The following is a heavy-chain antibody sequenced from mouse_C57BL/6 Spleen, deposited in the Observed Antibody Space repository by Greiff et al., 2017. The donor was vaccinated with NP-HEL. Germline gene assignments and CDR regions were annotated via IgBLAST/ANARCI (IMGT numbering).Heavy chain of an antibody. CDR2: INPSTGGT. Sequence: EVQLQQSGPELVKPGASVKISCKASGYSFTGYYMNWVKQSPEKSLEWIGEINPSTGGTTYNQKFKAKATLTVDKSSSTAYMQLKSLTSEDSAVYYCARNGIGTVVADFDYWGQGTTLTVSS. CDR1: GYSFTGYY. J-gene: IGHJ2*01. V-gene: IGHV1-42*01. D-gene: IGHD1-1*01. CDR3: ARNGIGTVVADFDY.